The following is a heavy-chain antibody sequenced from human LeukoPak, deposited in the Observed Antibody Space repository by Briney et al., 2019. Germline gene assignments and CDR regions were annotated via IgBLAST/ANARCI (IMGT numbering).Heavy chain of an antibody. CDR3: ARMSRSNGPFDY. D-gene: IGHD3-10*01. Sequence: SGPALVKPTQTLTLTCNFSRVLPPTNGMRAHFIRVLPRKPLQSLARIDWDDDKFYSTSLKTSLTISKDTSRDQLVLTMTNMDPVDTATYYCARMSRSNGPFDYWGQGTLVTVSS. CDR2: IDWDDDK. J-gene: IGHJ4*02. V-gene: IGHV2-70*04. CDR1: RVLPPTNGMR.